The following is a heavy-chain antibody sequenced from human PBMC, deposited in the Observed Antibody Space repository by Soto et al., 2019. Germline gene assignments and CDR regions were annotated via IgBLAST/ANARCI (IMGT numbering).Heavy chain of an antibody. V-gene: IGHV6-1*01. CDR1: GDGISSNSAA. CDR2: TYYRSKWYD. D-gene: IGHD3-3*01. Sequence: SQTLSLTCAISGDGISSNSAAWNWIRQSPSRGLEWLGRTYYRSKWYDDYAVSVKSRITINPDTSKNQFSLQLNSVTPEDTAVYYCAREIFGVVPHSYYYGMDVWGQGTTVTVSS. J-gene: IGHJ6*02. CDR3: AREIFGVVPHSYYYGMDV.